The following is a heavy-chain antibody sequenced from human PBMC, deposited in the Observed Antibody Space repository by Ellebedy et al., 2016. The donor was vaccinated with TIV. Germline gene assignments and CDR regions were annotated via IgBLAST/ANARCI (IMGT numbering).Heavy chain of an antibody. J-gene: IGHJ4*02. Sequence: GESLKISCAASGFTFSSYSMNWVRQAPGRGLEWVSYISSSSSTIYYADSVKGRFTISRDNAKNSLYLQMNSLRDEDTAVYYCARDEAPVVTAIPFDYWGQGTLVTVSS. V-gene: IGHV3-48*02. CDR3: ARDEAPVVTAIPFDY. CDR2: ISSSSSTI. D-gene: IGHD2-21*02. CDR1: GFTFSSYS.